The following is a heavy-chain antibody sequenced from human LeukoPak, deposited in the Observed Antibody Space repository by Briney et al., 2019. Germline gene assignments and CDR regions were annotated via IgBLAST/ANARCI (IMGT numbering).Heavy chain of an antibody. V-gene: IGHV4-34*01. D-gene: IGHD6-6*01. J-gene: IGHJ4*02. CDR3: ARGQRGVIAAPGVLDY. CDR2: INHSGST. CDR1: GGSLSGYY. Sequence: SETLSLTCAVSGGSLSGYYWAWIRQPPGKGLEWIGEINHSGSTNYNPSLKSRVTISVDTSKNQFSLKLSSVTAADTAVYYCARGQRGVIAAPGVLDYWGQGTLVTVSS.